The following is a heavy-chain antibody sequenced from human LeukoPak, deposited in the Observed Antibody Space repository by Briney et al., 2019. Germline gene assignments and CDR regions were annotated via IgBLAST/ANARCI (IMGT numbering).Heavy chain of an antibody. J-gene: IGHJ4*02. CDR2: FDPEDGET. CDR3: ATDGSGWYAFDY. V-gene: IGHV1-24*01. D-gene: IGHD6-19*01. Sequence: SVKVSCKASGYTFTGYYMHWVRQAPGQGLEWMGGFDPEDGETIYAQKFQGRVTTTEDASTDTAYMELSSLRSEDTAVYYCATDGSGWYAFDYWGQGTLVTVSS. CDR1: GYTFTGYY.